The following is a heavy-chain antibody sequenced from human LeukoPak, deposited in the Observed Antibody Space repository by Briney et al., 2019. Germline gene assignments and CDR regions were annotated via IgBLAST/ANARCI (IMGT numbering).Heavy chain of an antibody. J-gene: IGHJ4*02. CDR1: GFTFSSYE. CDR3: ASLTDSSGYYYRPADY. D-gene: IGHD3-22*01. V-gene: IGHV3-48*03. CDR2: ISSSGSTI. Sequence: GGSLRLSCAASGFTFSSYEMNWVRQAPGKGLEGVSYISSSGSTIYYADSVKGRFTISRDNAKNSLYLQMNSLRAEDTAVYYCASLTDSSGYYYRPADYWGQGTLVTVSS.